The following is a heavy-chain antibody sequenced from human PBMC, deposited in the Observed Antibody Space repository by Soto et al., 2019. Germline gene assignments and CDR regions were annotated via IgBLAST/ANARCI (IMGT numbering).Heavy chain of an antibody. D-gene: IGHD3-22*01. CDR2: IYYSRSD. CDR1: GDSINSAGYY. J-gene: IGHJ4*02. CDR3: ARVAQPYDSSGYSFYDFDY. V-gene: IGHV4-30-4*01. Sequence: SETLSLTCTVSGDSINSAGYYWSWLRQPPGKGLEWIGYIYYSRSDYYNPSLGRRATITIDTSRNQFSLNLMSVTAADTAVYYCARVAQPYDSSGYSFYDFDYWGQGVLVTVFS.